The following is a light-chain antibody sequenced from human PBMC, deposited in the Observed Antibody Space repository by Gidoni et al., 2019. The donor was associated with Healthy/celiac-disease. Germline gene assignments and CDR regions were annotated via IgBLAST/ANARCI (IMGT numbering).Light chain of an antibody. J-gene: IGKJ5*01. CDR2: WAS. V-gene: IGKV4-1*01. CDR3: QQYYSTPNT. CDR1: QSVCYRSNNKNY. Sequence: DIVMTQSPDSLAVSLGERATINCKSSQSVCYRSNNKNYLAWFQQKPGQPPKLLIYWASTRESGVPDRFSGSGSGTDFTLTISSLQAEDVAVYYCQQYYSTPNTFXQXTRLEIK.